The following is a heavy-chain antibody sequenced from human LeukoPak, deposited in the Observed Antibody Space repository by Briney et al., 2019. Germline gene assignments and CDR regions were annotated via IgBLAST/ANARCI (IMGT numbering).Heavy chain of an antibody. D-gene: IGHD6-19*01. CDR1: GFTFSTYW. Sequence: SGGSLRLSCAASGFTFSTYWMHWVRQAPGKGLVWVSRISSDGSTTSYADSVKGRFTISRDNAKNTLYLQMNSLRAEDTAVYYCARAVAGYFDYWGQGTLVTV. CDR2: ISSDGSTT. V-gene: IGHV3-74*01. CDR3: ARAVAGYFDY. J-gene: IGHJ4*02.